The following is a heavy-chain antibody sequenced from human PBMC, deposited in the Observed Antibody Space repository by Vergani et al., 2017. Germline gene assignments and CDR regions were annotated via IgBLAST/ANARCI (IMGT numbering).Heavy chain of an antibody. J-gene: IGHJ6*03. Sequence: QVQLVQSGAEVKKPGASVKVSCKASGYTFTSYAMNWVRQAPGQGLEWMGWINTNTGNPTYAQGFTGRFVFSLDTSVSTAYLQISSIKAEDTAVYYCARGDTAMEIGYYYMDVWGKGTTVTVSS. V-gene: IGHV7-4-1*02. D-gene: IGHD5-18*01. CDR1: GYTFTSYA. CDR3: ARGDTAMEIGYYYMDV. CDR2: INTNTGNP.